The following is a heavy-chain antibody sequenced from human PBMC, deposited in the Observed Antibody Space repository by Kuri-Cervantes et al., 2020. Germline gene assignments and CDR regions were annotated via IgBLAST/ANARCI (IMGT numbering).Heavy chain of an antibody. CDR1: GGSISSGGYY. V-gene: IGHV4-31*03. CDR3: ARGTTATHISYYYGMDV. D-gene: IGHD4-17*01. J-gene: IGHJ6*02. CDR2: IYYSGST. Sequence: SETLSLTSTVSGGSISSGGYYWSWIRQHPGKGLEWIGYIYYSGSTYYNPSLKSRVTISVDTSKNQYSLKLSSVTAADTAVYYCARGTTATHISYYYGMDVWGQGTTVTVSS.